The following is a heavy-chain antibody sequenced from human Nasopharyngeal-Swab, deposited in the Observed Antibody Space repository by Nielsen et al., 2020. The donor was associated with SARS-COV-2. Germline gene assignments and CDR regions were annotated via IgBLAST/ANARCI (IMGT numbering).Heavy chain of an antibody. V-gene: IGHV4-4*07. CDR2: LYTSGSTTFKPPP. D-gene: IGHD3-16*01. CDR1: GDSINNHY. Sequence: SETLSLTCTVSGDSINNHYWSWIRQPAGKGSQWIGRLYTSGSTTFKPPPNYNPSLKSRVSMSLDTSKNQFSLRLTSVTAAATAVYYCASDGGTWFDPWGQGTLVTVSS. CDR3: ASDGGTWFDP. J-gene: IGHJ5*02.